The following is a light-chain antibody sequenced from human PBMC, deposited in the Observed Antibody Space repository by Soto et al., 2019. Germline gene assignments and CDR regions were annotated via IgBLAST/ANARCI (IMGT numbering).Light chain of an antibody. CDR3: QQYGSAPPLT. CDR2: GAS. Sequence: EIVLTQSPGTLSLSPGERATLSCRASQSVSSSYLAWYQQKPGQAPRLLIYGASSRATGIPDRFSGSGSATDFTLTFSRLEPEDFAVYYWQQYGSAPPLTFGGGTKVEIK. J-gene: IGKJ4*01. V-gene: IGKV3-20*01. CDR1: QSVSSSY.